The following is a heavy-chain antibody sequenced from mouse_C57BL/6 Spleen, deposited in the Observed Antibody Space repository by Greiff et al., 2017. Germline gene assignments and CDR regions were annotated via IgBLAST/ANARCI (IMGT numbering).Heavy chain of an antibody. CDR1: GFTFSSYA. Sequence: EVKLMESGEGLVKPGGSLKLSCAASGFTFSSYAMSWVRQTPEKRLEWVAYISSGGDYIYYADTVKGRFTISRDNARNTLYLQMSSLKSEDTAMYYCTRDGDYYGSSYGGYFDYWGQGTTLTVSS. D-gene: IGHD1-1*01. V-gene: IGHV5-9-1*02. J-gene: IGHJ2*01. CDR2: ISSGGDYI. CDR3: TRDGDYYGSSYGGYFDY.